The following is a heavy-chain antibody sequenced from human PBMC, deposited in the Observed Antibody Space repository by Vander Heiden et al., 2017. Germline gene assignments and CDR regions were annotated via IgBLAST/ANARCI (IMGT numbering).Heavy chain of an antibody. CDR3: ARGWESGWDFWYFDL. CDR1: SGPFSGHY. Sequence: QVQLQESGPDLGRPSETLSLTCTVSSGPFSGHYWSWIRQPPGRGLEWLGYLYSSGHTNYNPSLKSRVTMSIDTSKNQFSLKLRSLTAADTAVYYCARGWESGWDFWYFDLWGRGTLVTVSS. D-gene: IGHD3-22*01. J-gene: IGHJ2*01. CDR2: LYSSGHT. V-gene: IGHV4-59*11.